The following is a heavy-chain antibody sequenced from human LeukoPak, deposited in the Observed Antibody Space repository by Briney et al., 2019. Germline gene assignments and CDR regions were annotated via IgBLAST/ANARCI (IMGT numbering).Heavy chain of an antibody. CDR1: GFTFSSYG. D-gene: IGHD3-22*01. Sequence: GGSLRLSCAASGFTFSSYGMHWVRQAPGKGLEWVAVISYDGSNKYYADSVKGRFTISRDNSKNTLYLQMNSLRAEDTAVYYCAKDSTYYYDSSGYYYEYYYYGMDVWGPGTTVTVSS. CDR3: AKDSTYYYDSSGYYYEYYYYGMDV. CDR2: ISYDGSNK. V-gene: IGHV3-30*18. J-gene: IGHJ6*02.